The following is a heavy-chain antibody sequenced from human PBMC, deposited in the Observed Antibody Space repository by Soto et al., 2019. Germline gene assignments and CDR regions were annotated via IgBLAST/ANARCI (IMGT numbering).Heavy chain of an antibody. CDR1: GGSISSGGYY. D-gene: IGHD5-18*01. V-gene: IGHV4-31*03. J-gene: IGHJ3*02. Sequence: QVRLQESGPGLVKPSQTLSLTCTVSGGSISSGGYYWSWIRQHPGKGLERIGYIYYSGSTYYNPSLKSRVTISVDTSKNQFSLKLSSVTAADTAVYYCARERDKAMVRTHGAFDIWGQGTTVTVFS. CDR3: ARERDKAMVRTHGAFDI. CDR2: IYYSGST.